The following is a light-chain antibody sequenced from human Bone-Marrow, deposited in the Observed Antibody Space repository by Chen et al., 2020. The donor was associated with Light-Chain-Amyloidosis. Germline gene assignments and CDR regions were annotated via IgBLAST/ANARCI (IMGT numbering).Light chain of an antibody. V-gene: IGLV3-25*03. Sequence: SYELTQPPSVSVSPGHTARITCSGDALPTKYASWYQQKPGQAPGLVIHRDTERPSGISERFSGSSSGTTGTLTISGVQAEDEADYHCQSADSSGTYEVIFGGGTKLTVL. J-gene: IGLJ2*01. CDR3: QSADSSGTYEVI. CDR2: RDT. CDR1: ALPTKY.